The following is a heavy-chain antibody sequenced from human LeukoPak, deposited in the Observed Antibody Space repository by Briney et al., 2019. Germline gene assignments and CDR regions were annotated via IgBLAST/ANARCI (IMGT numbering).Heavy chain of an antibody. J-gene: IGHJ4*02. CDR3: ARDGGYYYGSGSYYFDY. Sequence: SETLSLTCTVSGGSISSYYWSWIRQPPGKGLEWIGYIYYSGSTNYNPSLKSRVTISVDTSKNQFSLKLSSVTAADTAVYYCARDGGYYYGSGSYYFDYWGQGTLVTVSS. CDR2: IYYSGST. V-gene: IGHV4-59*01. CDR1: GGSISSYY. D-gene: IGHD3-10*01.